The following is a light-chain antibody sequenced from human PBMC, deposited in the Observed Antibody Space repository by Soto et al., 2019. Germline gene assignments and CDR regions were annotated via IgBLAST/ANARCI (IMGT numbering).Light chain of an antibody. CDR2: DNN. V-gene: IGLV1-51*01. Sequence: QSVLTQPPSVSAAPGQKVTISCYGSSSNIGNNYVSWYQQLPGTAPKLLIYDNNKRPSGIPDRFSGSKSCTSATLGITGLQTGDEADYYCGTWDSSLSAGVFGGGTKLTVL. CDR3: GTWDSSLSAGV. J-gene: IGLJ2*01. CDR1: SSNIGNNY.